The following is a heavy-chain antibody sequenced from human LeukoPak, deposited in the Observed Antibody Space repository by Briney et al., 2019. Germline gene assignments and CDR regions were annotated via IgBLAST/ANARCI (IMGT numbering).Heavy chain of an antibody. CDR2: IITNFGTT. J-gene: IGHJ4*02. V-gene: IGHV1-69*01. Sequence: EASVKVSYKASGGTFSNYAISWVRQAPGQGLEWMGGIITNFGTTNYAQKYQGRVTITADESTSTVYMELSSLRSEDTAVHYCARGVVGATTGAYSFDYWGRGTLVTVSS. CDR3: ARGVVGATTGAYSFDY. D-gene: IGHD1-26*01. CDR1: GGTFSNYA.